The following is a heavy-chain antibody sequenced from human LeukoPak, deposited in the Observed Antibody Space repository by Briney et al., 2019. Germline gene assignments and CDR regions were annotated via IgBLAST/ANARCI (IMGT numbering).Heavy chain of an antibody. Sequence: PGGSVRLSCAAAGFTFISYSINWVRQAPGRGLEWVSYISSDGLAIHYADSVKGRFTISRDNGKNSVYLEMNSLRAEDTALYYCARDFRENYSIDYWGQGTLVTVSS. V-gene: IGHV3-48*01. CDR1: GFTFISYS. CDR2: ISSDGLAI. J-gene: IGHJ4*02. D-gene: IGHD1-7*01. CDR3: ARDFRENYSIDY.